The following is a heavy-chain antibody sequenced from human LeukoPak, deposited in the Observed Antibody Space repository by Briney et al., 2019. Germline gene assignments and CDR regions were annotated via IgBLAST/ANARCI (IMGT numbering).Heavy chain of an antibody. D-gene: IGHD2-15*01. CDR2: INHSGST. CDR3: AGIYCSGGSCYLRY. J-gene: IGHJ4*02. V-gene: IGHV4-34*01. CDR1: GGSFSGYY. Sequence: PSETLSLTCAVYGGSFSGYYWSWIRLPPGKGLEWIGEINHSGSTYYNPSLKSRVTISVDTSKNQFSLKLSSVTAADTAVYYCAGIYCSGGSCYLRYWGQGTLVTVSS.